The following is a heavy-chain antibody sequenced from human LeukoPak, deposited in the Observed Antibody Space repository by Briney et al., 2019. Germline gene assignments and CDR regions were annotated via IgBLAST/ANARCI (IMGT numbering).Heavy chain of an antibody. J-gene: IGHJ3*02. CDR2: IGGSSSSR. V-gene: IGHV3-21*01. Sequence: GGSLRLSCVASGFTFNTYSMSWVRQAPGKGLEWVSSIGGSSSSRYPTDSVKGRFTTSRDNAKNSLYLQMNSLRDEDTAVYYCAREANEAFDIWGQGTMVTVSS. CDR3: AREANEAFDI. CDR1: GFTFNTYS.